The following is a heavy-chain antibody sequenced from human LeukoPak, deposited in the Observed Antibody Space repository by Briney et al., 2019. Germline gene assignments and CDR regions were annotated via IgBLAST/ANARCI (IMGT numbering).Heavy chain of an antibody. V-gene: IGHV4-39*01. Sequence: PSETLSLTCTVSGGSISISSYYWGWIRQPPGKGLEWIGSIYYSGSTYYNPSLKSRVTISVDTSKNQFSLKLSSVTAADTAVYYCARPGNWGAANYGMDVWGQGTTVTVSS. CDR1: GGSISISSYY. D-gene: IGHD7-27*01. CDR3: ARPGNWGAANYGMDV. CDR2: IYYSGST. J-gene: IGHJ6*02.